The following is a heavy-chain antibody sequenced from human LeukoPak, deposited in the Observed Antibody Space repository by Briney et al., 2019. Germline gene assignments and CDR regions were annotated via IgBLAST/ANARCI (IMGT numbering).Heavy chain of an antibody. Sequence: SETLSLTCTVSGGSISSGDYYWSWIRQPPGKGLEWIGYIYYSGSTYYNPSLKSRVTISVDTSKNQFSLKLSSVTAADTAVYYCARHGVATVNAFDIWGQGTMVTVSS. CDR2: IYYSGST. CDR3: ARHGVATVNAFDI. J-gene: IGHJ3*02. CDR1: GGSISSGDYY. V-gene: IGHV4-30-4*01. D-gene: IGHD2-8*01.